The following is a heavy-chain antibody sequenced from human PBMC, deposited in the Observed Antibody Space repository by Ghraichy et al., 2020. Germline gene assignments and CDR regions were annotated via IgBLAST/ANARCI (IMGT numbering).Heavy chain of an antibody. CDR2: IKQDGSEK. J-gene: IGHJ6*03. V-gene: IGHV3-7*03. D-gene: IGHD3-16*02. CDR3: ARGGPLYYYYYYSMDV. Sequence: GGSLRLSCAASGFTFSSYWMSWVRQAPGKGLEWVANIKQDGSEKYYVDSVKGRFTISRDNAKNSLYLQMNSLRAEDTAVYYCARGGPLYYYYYYSMDVWGKGTTVTVSS. CDR1: GFTFSSYW.